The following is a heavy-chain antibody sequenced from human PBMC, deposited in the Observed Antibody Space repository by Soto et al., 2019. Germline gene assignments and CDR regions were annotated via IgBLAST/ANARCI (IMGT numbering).Heavy chain of an antibody. Sequence: ASVKVSCKASGGTFSSYAISWVRQAPGQGLEWMGGIIPIFGTANYAQKFQGRVTITADESTSTAYMELSSLRSEDTSVYYCARDGYNFRERLRHRVKTQIQYGMDVWGQGTTVTVSS. D-gene: IGHD5-12*01. V-gene: IGHV1-69*13. J-gene: IGHJ6*02. CDR3: ARDGYNFRERLRHRVKTQIQYGMDV. CDR1: GGTFSSYA. CDR2: IIPIFGTA.